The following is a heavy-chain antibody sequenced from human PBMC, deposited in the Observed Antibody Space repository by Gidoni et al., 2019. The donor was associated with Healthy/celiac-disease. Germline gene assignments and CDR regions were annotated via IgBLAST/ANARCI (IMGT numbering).Heavy chain of an antibody. V-gene: IGHV3-21*01. CDR3: ARVGATAGYFQH. J-gene: IGHJ1*01. Sequence: EVQLVESGGGLVKPGGSLRLSCSASGFTFSSYSMNWVRQAPGKGLEWVSSISSSSSYIYYADSVKGRFTISRDNAKNSLYLQMNSLRAEDTAVYYCARVGATAGYFQHWGQGTLVTVSS. CDR2: ISSSSSYI. D-gene: IGHD1-26*01. CDR1: GFTFSSYS.